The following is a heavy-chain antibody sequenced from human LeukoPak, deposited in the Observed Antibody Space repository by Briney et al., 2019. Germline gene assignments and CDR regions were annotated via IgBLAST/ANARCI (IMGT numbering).Heavy chain of an antibody. Sequence: SETLSLACTVSGASISSISYYWVWIRQPLGKGLEWIGSIYSSGSTYYNPALKSRATISVDTSKNHFSLKLSSVTAADTAVYYCARPRRDSSGYPSKAFDIWGQGTMVTVSS. V-gene: IGHV4-39*02. CDR1: GASISSISYY. D-gene: IGHD3-22*01. J-gene: IGHJ3*02. CDR3: ARPRRDSSGYPSKAFDI. CDR2: IYSSGST.